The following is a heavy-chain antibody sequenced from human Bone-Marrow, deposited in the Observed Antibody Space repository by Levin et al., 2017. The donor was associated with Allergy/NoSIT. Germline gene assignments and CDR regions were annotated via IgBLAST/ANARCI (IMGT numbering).Heavy chain of an antibody. CDR1: GFTFSSYS. CDR2: ISSSSSTI. Sequence: GESLKISCAASGFTFSSYSMNWVRQAPGKGLEWVSYISSSSSTIYYADSVKGRFTISRDNAKNSLYLQMNSLRAEDTAVYYCARGIGRGYCSGGSCYLYYYYGMDVWGQGTTVTVSS. D-gene: IGHD2-15*01. CDR3: ARGIGRGYCSGGSCYLYYYYGMDV. V-gene: IGHV3-48*01. J-gene: IGHJ6*02.